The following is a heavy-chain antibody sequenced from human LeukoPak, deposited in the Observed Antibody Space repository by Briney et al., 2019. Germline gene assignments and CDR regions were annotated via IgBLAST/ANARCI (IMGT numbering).Heavy chain of an antibody. D-gene: IGHD3-22*01. Sequence: PSETLSLTCTVSGYSISSGYYWGWIRQPPGKGLEWIGSIYHSGSTYYNPSLKSRVTISVDTSKNQFSLKLSSVTAADTAVYYCARDSFYDSSGYRPFDYWGQGTLVTVSS. V-gene: IGHV4-38-2*02. CDR2: IYHSGST. J-gene: IGHJ4*02. CDR1: GYSISSGYY. CDR3: ARDSFYDSSGYRPFDY.